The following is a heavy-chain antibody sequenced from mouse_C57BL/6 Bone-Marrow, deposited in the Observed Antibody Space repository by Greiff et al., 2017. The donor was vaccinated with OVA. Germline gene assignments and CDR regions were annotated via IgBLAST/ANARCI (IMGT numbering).Heavy chain of an antibody. D-gene: IGHD2-5*01. V-gene: IGHV1-47*01. J-gene: IGHJ2*01. CDR3: ARRGYSNYTYYFDY. CDR1: GYTFTTYP. Sequence: VQLKESGAELVKPGALVKMSCKASGYTFTTYPIEWMKQNHGKSLEWIGYFHPYNDDTKYNEKFKGKATLTVETSSSTVYLELSRLTSDDSAVYYGARRGYSNYTYYFDYWGKGTTLTVSS. CDR2: FHPYNDDT.